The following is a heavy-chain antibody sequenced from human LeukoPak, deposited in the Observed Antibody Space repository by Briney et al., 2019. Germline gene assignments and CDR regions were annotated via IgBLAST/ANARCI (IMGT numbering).Heavy chain of an antibody. CDR3: ARSGSCYYYYGMDV. J-gene: IGHJ6*02. V-gene: IGHV3-53*04. Sequence: GGFLRRSCAASRFTVSNNYMSWVRQAPGKGLEWVSVIYSGGSTYYADSVKGRFSISRHNSKNTLYLQMNILRREEAAVYYCARSGSCYYYYGMDVWGQGTTVTVSS. CDR2: IYSGGST. CDR1: RFTVSNNY. D-gene: IGHD1-26*01.